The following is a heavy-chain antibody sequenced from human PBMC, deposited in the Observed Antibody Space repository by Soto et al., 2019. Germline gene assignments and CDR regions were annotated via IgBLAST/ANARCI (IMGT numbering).Heavy chain of an antibody. V-gene: IGHV5-10-1*01. CDR1: GCGFTLYL. Sequence: GKSLKRSGTGCGCGFTLYLISWLRPMTGKGLEWMGRIDPSDSYTNYSPSFQGHVTISADKSISTAYLQWSSLKASDTAMYYCAREVVVFGVIIPTPMAGWGQGTTVTIS. CDR2: IDPSDSYT. CDR3: AREVVVFGVIIPTPMAG. J-gene: IGHJ6*02. D-gene: IGHD3-22*01.